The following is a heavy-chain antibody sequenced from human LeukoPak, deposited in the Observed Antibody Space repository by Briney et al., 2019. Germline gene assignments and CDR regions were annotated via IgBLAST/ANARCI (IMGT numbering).Heavy chain of an antibody. CDR1: GGSISSSNW. D-gene: IGHD6-19*01. V-gene: IGHV4-4*02. CDR2: IYHSGST. Sequence: SETLSLTCTVSGGSISSSNWWSWVRQPPGKGLEWIGEIYHSGSTNYNPSLKSRVTISVDTSKNQFSLKLSSVTAADTAVYYCARAPDSAVAGDYWGQGTLVTVSS. J-gene: IGHJ4*02. CDR3: ARAPDSAVAGDY.